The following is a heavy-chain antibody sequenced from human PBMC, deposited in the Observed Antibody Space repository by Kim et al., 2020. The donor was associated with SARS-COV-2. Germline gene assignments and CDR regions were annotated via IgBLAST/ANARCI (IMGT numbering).Heavy chain of an antibody. CDR2: ISSSGSTI. D-gene: IGHD3-3*01. Sequence: GGSLRLSCAASGFTFSSYEMNWVRQAPGKGLEWVSYISSSGSTIYYADSVKGRFTISRDNAKNSLYLQMNSLRAEDTAVYYCARGLSEYYDFWSGFPAHKFDYWGQGTLVTVSS. J-gene: IGHJ4*02. V-gene: IGHV3-48*03. CDR1: GFTFSSYE. CDR3: ARGLSEYYDFWSGFPAHKFDY.